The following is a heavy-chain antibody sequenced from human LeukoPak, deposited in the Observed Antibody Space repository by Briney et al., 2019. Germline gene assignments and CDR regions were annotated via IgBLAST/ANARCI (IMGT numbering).Heavy chain of an antibody. V-gene: IGHV4-34*01. J-gene: IGHJ5*02. CDR3: AKGYYYGSGSYYTPYNWFDP. D-gene: IGHD3-10*01. CDR2: FNHSGST. CDR1: GGSFSGYY. Sequence: PSETLSLTCAVYGGSFSGYYWSWIRQPPGKGLEWIGEFNHSGSTNYNPSLKSRVTISVDTSKNQFSLKLSSVTAADTAVYYCAKGYYYGSGSYYTPYNWFDPWGQGTLVTVSS.